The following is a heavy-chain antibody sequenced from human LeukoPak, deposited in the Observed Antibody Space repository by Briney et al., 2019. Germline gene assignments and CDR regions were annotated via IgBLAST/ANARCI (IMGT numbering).Heavy chain of an antibody. CDR3: ARDLEGCSGGSCHTHA. V-gene: IGHV4-61*02. CDR1: GGSISSGSYY. Sequence: SQTLSLTCTVSGGSISSGSYYWSWIRQPAGKGLEWIGRIYTSGSTNYNPSLKSRVTISVDTSKNQFSLKLSSVTAADTAVYYCARDLEGCSGGSCHTHAWGQGTLVTASS. D-gene: IGHD2-15*01. J-gene: IGHJ4*02. CDR2: IYTSGST.